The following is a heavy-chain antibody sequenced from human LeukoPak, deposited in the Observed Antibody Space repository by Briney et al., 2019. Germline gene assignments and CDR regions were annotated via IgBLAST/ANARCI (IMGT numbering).Heavy chain of an antibody. CDR3: ARDGGYSGYDADC. CDR2: ISDSSAM. D-gene: IGHD5-12*01. V-gene: IGHV3-48*01. J-gene: IGHJ4*02. CDR1: GFTFSTYS. Sequence: GGSLRLSCAASGFTFSTYSMKWVRQAPGKGLEWASYISDSSAMYYADSVRGRFTISRENDKNSLFLQMNSLRAEDTAVYYCARDGGYSGYDADCWGQGTLVTVSS.